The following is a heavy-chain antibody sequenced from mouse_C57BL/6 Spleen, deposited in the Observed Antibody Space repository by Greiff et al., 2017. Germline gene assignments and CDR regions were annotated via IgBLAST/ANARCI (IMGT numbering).Heavy chain of an antibody. J-gene: IGHJ4*01. Sequence: VQLQQSGAELVKPGASVKLSCTASGFNIKDYYMHWVKQRTEQGLEWIGRIDPEDGETKYDPKFQGKATITADTSSNTAYLQLSSLTSEDTAVYYCARVYDGYPLYAMDYWGQGTSVTVSS. V-gene: IGHV14-2*01. D-gene: IGHD2-3*01. CDR1: GFNIKDYY. CDR2: IDPEDGET. CDR3: ARVYDGYPLYAMDY.